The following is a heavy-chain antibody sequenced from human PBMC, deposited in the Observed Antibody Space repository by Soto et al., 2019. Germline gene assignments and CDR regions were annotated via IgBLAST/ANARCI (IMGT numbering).Heavy chain of an antibody. J-gene: IGHJ6*02. V-gene: IGHV1-69*01. CDR2: IIPIFGTT. D-gene: IGHD3-3*01. CDR1: GGTFSNYA. CDR3: ARDAIVGVVIRGIDYYYGMDV. Sequence: QVQLVQSGAEVQKPGSSVKVSCKASGGTFSNYAISWVRQAPGQGLEWMGGIIPIFGTTNYAQKFQGRVTITADESTSTAYMELSSLRSEDTAVYYCARDAIVGVVIRGIDYYYGMDVWGQGTTVTVSS.